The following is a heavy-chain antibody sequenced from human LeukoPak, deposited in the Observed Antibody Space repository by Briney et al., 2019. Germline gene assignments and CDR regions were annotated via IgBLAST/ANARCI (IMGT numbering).Heavy chain of an antibody. V-gene: IGHV3-74*01. J-gene: IGHJ4*02. CDR3: VRGTTYSSTKADF. CDR2: INGDGSST. CDR1: GFTFSSFG. Sequence: PGGSLRLSCAASGFTFSSFGMHWVRQAPGKGLEWVSRINGDGSSTGYADSVKGRLTISRDNANNMMYLQMDSLRAEDSATYYCVRGTTYSSTKADFWGQGTLVTVSS. D-gene: IGHD6-13*01.